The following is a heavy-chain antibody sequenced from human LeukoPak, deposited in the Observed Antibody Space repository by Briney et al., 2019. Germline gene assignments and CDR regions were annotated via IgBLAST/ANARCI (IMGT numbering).Heavy chain of an antibody. CDR1: GYSISSGYQ. D-gene: IGHD6-13*01. Sequence: PSETLSLTCAVSGYSISSGYQWAWIRQSPGKGLEWIGSIYHSGSAHYNPSLKSRVTISVETSKNQFSLKMYSVTAADTAVYYCAREKGIAAAGRGSPFWFDPWGQGTLVTVSS. CDR2: IYHSGSA. J-gene: IGHJ5*02. CDR3: AREKGIAAAGRGSPFWFDP. V-gene: IGHV4-38-2*01.